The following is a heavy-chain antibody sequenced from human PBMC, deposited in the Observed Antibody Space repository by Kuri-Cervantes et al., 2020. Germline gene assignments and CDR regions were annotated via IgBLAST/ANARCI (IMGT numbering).Heavy chain of an antibody. CDR1: GFTFSSYG. V-gene: IGHV3-30*03. Sequence: GESLKISCAASGFTFSSYGMHWVRQAPGKGLEWVAVISYDGSNKYYADSVKGRFTISRDNSKNTLYLQMNSLRAEDTAVYYCARLKVHTAMEQTYYYYGMDVWGQGTTVTVSS. D-gene: IGHD5-18*01. CDR2: ISYDGSNK. J-gene: IGHJ6*02. CDR3: ARLKVHTAMEQTYYYYGMDV.